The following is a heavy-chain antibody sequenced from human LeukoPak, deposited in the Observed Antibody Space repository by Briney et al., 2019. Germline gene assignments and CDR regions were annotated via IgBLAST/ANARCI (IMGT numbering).Heavy chain of an antibody. D-gene: IGHD2-15*01. J-gene: IGHJ4*02. V-gene: IGHV5-51*01. CDR3: ARWKVAATRVSAYYFDY. CDR1: GYSFTSYW. Sequence: GESLKISCKGSGYSFTSYWIGWVRQMPGKGLGWMGIIYPGDSDTRYSPSFQGQVTISADKSISTAYLQWSSLKASDTAMYYCARWKVAATRVSAYYFDYWGQGTLVTVSS. CDR2: IYPGDSDT.